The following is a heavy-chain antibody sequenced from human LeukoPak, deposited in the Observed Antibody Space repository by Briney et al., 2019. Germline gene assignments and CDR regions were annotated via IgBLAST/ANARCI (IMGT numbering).Heavy chain of an antibody. CDR3: ATFKSSGYCYDSSGYFAEYFQH. D-gene: IGHD3-22*01. J-gene: IGHJ1*01. CDR1: GYTLTELS. V-gene: IGHV1-24*01. CDR2: FDPEDGET. Sequence: ASVKVSCKVSGYTLTELSMHWVRQAPGKGLEWMGGFDPEDGETIYAQKFQGRVTMTEDTSTDTAYMELSSLRSEDTAVYYCATFKSSGYCYDSSGYFAEYFQHWGQGTLVTVSS.